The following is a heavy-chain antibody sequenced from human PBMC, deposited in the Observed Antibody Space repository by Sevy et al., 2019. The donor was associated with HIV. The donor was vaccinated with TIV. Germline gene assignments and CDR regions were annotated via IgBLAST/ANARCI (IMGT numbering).Heavy chain of an antibody. CDR3: ARGHGDYCSAVSCYPDDGMDV. J-gene: IGHJ6*02. V-gene: IGHV4-4*07. CDR2: IYTTGST. Sequence: SETLSLTCTVSGDSISSYYWSWIRQPAGKGLEWIGRIYTTGSTNYNPSLNSRVTMSVDTSKNQSSLKLTSVTAADTAVYYCARGHGDYCSAVSCYPDDGMDVWGQGTTVTVSS. D-gene: IGHD2-15*01. CDR1: GDSISSYY.